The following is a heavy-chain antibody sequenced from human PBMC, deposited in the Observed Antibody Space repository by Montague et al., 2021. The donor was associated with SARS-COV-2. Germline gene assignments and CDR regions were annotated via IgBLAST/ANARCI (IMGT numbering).Heavy chain of an antibody. J-gene: IGHJ4*02. Sequence: CAISGDSVSSHSVAWSWIRQSPSTGLEWPGRTYYRSKWYSDYAPSVRGRLTVNPDASKNEFSLELNYVTPEDTAVYYCVRYSGWFYFDFWGQGTLVTVSS. CDR3: VRYSGWFYFDF. CDR1: GDSVSSHSVA. D-gene: IGHD6-19*01. CDR2: TYYRSKWYS. V-gene: IGHV6-1*01.